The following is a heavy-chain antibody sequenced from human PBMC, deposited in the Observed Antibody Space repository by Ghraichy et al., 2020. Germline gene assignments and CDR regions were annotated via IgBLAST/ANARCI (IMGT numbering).Heavy chain of an antibody. CDR1: GFTFSTSG. CDR3: ARRYDDY. V-gene: IGHV3-23*01. Sequence: GGSLTLSCAASGFTFSTSGMSWVRQPPGKGLEWVSSISGSGVDTFYAASVKGRFTISRDNSKNTLYLQMNSLRAEDTALYYCARRYDDYWGQGTLVTVSS. CDR2: ISGSGVDT. J-gene: IGHJ4*02. D-gene: IGHD1-1*01.